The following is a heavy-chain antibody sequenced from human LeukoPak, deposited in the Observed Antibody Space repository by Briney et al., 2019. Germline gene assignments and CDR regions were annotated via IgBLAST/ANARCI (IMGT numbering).Heavy chain of an antibody. J-gene: IGHJ4*02. CDR3: ARVVGATSPIFDY. CDR2: IYYSGSP. Sequence: PSETLSLTCTVSGGSISSSSYYWGWIRQPPGKGLEWMGGIYYSGSPSYNPSLKRRVTISVDTSKNQFSLKLSSVTAADTAVYYCARVVGATSPIFDYWGQGTLVTVSS. CDR1: GGSISSSSYY. D-gene: IGHD1-26*01. V-gene: IGHV4-39*01.